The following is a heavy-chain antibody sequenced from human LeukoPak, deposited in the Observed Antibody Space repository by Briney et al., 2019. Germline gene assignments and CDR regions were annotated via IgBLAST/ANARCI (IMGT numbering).Heavy chain of an antibody. CDR3: ARTNAFDI. CDR2: IFYSGST. J-gene: IGHJ3*02. Sequence: SETLSLTCTVAAGSISNYHWSWIRQPPPKGLEWIGCIFYSGSTYYTPSLQSRVTISVDTSKNQFSLRLSSVTAADAAVYDCARTNAFDIWGQGTMVTVSS. V-gene: IGHV4-59*12. CDR1: AGSISNYH.